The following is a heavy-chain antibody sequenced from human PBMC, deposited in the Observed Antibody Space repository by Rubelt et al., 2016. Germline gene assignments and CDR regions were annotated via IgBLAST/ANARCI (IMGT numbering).Heavy chain of an antibody. CDR2: IYYSGST. Sequence: QVQLQQSGPGLVKPSETLSLTCTVSGGSISGYYWSWIRQPPGKGLEWIGYIYYSGSTKYNPSLKSRVTISVDASNNQCSRKVTSVNAADTAVYFWARPSSTGYQNWNVDLWGRGTLVTVSS. V-gene: IGHV4-59*01. CDR1: GGSISGYY. D-gene: IGHD3-9*01. J-gene: IGHJ2*01. CDR3: ARPSSTGYQNWNVDL.